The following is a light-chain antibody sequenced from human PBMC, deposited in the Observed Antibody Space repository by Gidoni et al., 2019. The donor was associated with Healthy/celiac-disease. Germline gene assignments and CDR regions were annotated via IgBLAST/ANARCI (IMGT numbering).Light chain of an antibody. CDR1: QSVSSY. J-gene: IGKJ1*01. CDR3: QQRSNWT. V-gene: IGKV3-11*01. Sequence: SPGERATLSCRASQSVSSYLAWYQQKPGQAPRLLIYDASNRATGIPARFSGSGSETDFTLTISSLEPEDFAVYYCQQRSNWTFGQGTKVEIK. CDR2: DAS.